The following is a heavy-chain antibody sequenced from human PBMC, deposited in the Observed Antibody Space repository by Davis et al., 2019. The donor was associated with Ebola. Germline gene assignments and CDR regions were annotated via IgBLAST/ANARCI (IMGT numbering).Heavy chain of an antibody. CDR1: GFTFSNYA. CDR2: ISGGNT. D-gene: IGHD6-25*01. J-gene: IGHJ4*02. CDR3: ARGHSGDWRDFDY. Sequence: GESLKISCAASGFTFSNYAMTWVRQAPGKGLDWVSTISGGNTYYADSVKGRFTISRDNSKNTLYLQMNSLKTEDTAVYFCARGHSGDWRDFDYWGQGTLVTVSS. V-gene: IGHV3-23*01.